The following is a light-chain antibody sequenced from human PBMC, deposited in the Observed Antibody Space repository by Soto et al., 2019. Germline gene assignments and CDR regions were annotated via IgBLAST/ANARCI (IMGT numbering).Light chain of an antibody. CDR3: QQYNNWWT. J-gene: IGKJ1*01. Sequence: EIVMTQSTATLSVSPGESATLSWRASQRISRNLAWYQQKPGQAPRLLIYDASTRATAIPARFSGSGSETESTLTISSLQSDDSAVYYCQQYNNWWTFGQGTKVDIK. CDR2: DAS. CDR1: QRISRN. V-gene: IGKV3-15*01.